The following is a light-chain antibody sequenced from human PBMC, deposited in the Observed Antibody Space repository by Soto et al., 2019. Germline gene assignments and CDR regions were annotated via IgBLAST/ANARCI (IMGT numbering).Light chain of an antibody. CDR2: DAS. Sequence: EIVLTQSPGTLSLSPGERATLSCRASQSVSNNYLAWYQQKPGQAPRLLIYDASNRATGIPDRFSGSGSGTDFTLTISRLEPEDFAVYYCQQYGSSPPITFGQGTRLEIK. V-gene: IGKV3-20*01. CDR1: QSVSNNY. CDR3: QQYGSSPPIT. J-gene: IGKJ5*01.